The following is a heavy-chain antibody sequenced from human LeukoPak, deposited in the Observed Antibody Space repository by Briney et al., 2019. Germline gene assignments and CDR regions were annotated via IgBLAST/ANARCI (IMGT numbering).Heavy chain of an antibody. CDR2: ISAYNGNT. V-gene: IGHV1-18*01. D-gene: IGHD2-15*01. CDR3: ARVTLTTPGNWFDP. CDR1: GYTFTSYG. Sequence: ASVKVSGKASGYTFTSYGISWVRQAPGQGLEWMGWISAYNGNTNYAQKLQGRVTMTTDTSTSTAYMELRSLRSDDTAVYYCARVTLTTPGNWFDPWGQGTLVTVSS. J-gene: IGHJ5*02.